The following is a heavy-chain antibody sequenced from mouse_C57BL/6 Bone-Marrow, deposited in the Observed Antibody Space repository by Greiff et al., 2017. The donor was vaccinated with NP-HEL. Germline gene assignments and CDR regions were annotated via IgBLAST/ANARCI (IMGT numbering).Heavy chain of an antibody. V-gene: IGHV1-5*01. Sequence: VQLQQSGTVLARPGASVKMSCKTSGYTFTSYWMHWVKQRPGQGLEWIGAIYPGNSDTSYNQKFKGKAKLTAVTSASTAYMELSSLTNEDSAVYYCTKIYYGYDGSWFAYWGQGTLVTVSA. D-gene: IGHD2-2*01. J-gene: IGHJ3*01. CDR3: TKIYYGYDGSWFAY. CDR1: GYTFTSYW. CDR2: IYPGNSDT.